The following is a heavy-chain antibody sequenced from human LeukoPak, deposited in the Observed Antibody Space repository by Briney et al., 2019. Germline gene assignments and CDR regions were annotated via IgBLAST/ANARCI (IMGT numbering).Heavy chain of an antibody. J-gene: IGHJ4*02. CDR3: ARSVGATYFDY. Sequence: SETLSLTCTVSGGSISSYYWSWIRQPPGKGLEWIGYIYYSGSTNYNPSLKSRVTISVDTSKNQFSLKLSSVTAADTAVYYCARSVGATYFDYWGQGTLVTVSS. CDR1: GGSISSYY. D-gene: IGHD1-26*01. V-gene: IGHV4-59*01. CDR2: IYYSGST.